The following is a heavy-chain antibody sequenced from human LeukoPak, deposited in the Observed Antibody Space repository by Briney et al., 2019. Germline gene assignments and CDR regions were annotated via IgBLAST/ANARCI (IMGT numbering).Heavy chain of an antibody. CDR3: ARGAGSWYHYYYYMDV. D-gene: IGHD6-13*01. J-gene: IGHJ6*03. CDR2: INHSGST. Sequence: SETLSLTCAVYGGSFSGYYWSWIRQTPGKGLEWIGEINHSGSTNYNPSLKSRVTISVDTSKNQFSLKLSSVTAADTAVYYCARGAGSWYHYYYYMDVWGKGTTVTVSS. V-gene: IGHV4-34*01. CDR1: GGSFSGYY.